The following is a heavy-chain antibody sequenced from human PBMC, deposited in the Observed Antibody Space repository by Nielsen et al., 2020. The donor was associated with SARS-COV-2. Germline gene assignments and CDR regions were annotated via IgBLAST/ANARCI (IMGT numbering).Heavy chain of an antibody. D-gene: IGHD3/OR15-3a*01. CDR1: GGTFSSYA. J-gene: IGHJ4*02. Sequence: SVKVSCKASGGTFSSYAISWVRQAPGQGLEWMGGIIPIFGTANYAQKLQGRVTMTTDTSTSTAYMELRSLRSDDTAVYYCARDSGLEPCVYWGQGTLVTVSS. V-gene: IGHV1-69*05. CDR3: ARDSGLEPCVY. CDR2: IIPIFGTA.